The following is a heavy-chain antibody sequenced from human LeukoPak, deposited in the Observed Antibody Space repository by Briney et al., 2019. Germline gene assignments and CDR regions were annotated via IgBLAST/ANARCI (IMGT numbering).Heavy chain of an antibody. V-gene: IGHV3-30*03. CDR2: ISYDGNYK. Sequence: GGSLRLSCAASGFSFSSYAIHWVRQAPGKGLEWVAIISYDGNYKNCADSVKGRFTISRDNSKNTLYLQMGSLRAEDTAVYYCVRGPSGPPRCHLDYWGQGTLVTVSS. CDR1: GFSFSSYA. J-gene: IGHJ4*02. D-gene: IGHD6-25*01. CDR3: VRGPSGPPRCHLDY.